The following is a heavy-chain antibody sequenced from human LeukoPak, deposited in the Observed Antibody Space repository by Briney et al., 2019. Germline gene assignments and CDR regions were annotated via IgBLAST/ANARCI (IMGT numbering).Heavy chain of an antibody. CDR3: ARDRGSGSYDLDY. CDR1: GGTFSSYA. D-gene: IGHD3-10*01. V-gene: IGHV1-69*13. Sequence: ASVKVSCKASGGTFSSYAISWVRQAPGQGLEWMGGIIPIFGTANYAQKFQGRVTITADESTSTAYMELSSLRSEDTAVYYCARDRGSGSYDLDYWGQGTLVTVSS. J-gene: IGHJ4*02. CDR2: IIPIFGTA.